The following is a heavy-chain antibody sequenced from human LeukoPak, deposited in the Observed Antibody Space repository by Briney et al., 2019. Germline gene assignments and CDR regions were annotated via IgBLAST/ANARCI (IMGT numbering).Heavy chain of an antibody. CDR1: GFTFSSYW. J-gene: IGHJ4*02. Sequence: GGSLRLSCAASGFTFSSYWMHWVRQAPGKGLVWVSRIHSDGSSTSYPDSVRGRFTISRDDAKSTLYLHMNSLRAEDTAVYYCARSGWPYYFDYWGQGTLVTVSS. D-gene: IGHD3-22*01. CDR2: IHSDGSST. V-gene: IGHV3-74*01. CDR3: ARSGWPYYFDY.